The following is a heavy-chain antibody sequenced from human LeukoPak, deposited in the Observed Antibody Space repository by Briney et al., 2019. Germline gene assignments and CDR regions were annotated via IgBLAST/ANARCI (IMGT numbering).Heavy chain of an antibody. CDR2: INHSGST. CDR3: ARGKGQLASYYYYYYMDV. J-gene: IGHJ6*03. V-gene: IGHV4-34*01. Sequence: PSETLSLTCAVYVGSFSVYYWSWIRQPPGKGLEWIGEINHSGSTNYNPSLKSRVTISVDTSKNQFSLKLSSVTAADTAVYYCARGKGQLASYYYYYYMDVWGKGTTVTVSS. CDR1: VGSFSVYY. D-gene: IGHD6-6*01.